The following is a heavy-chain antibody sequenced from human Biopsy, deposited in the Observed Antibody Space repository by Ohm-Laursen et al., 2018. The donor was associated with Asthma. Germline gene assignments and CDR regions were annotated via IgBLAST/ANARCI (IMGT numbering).Heavy chain of an antibody. Sequence: SLRLSCSASGFAFSQGGMHWVRQAPGKGLEWVTLIWYDGSKKYYSESVKGRFTIARDNSKNTLYLQMNSLRVEDTAVYYCARGREGSGSYFTSHWFDPWGQGTLVTVSS. J-gene: IGHJ5*02. CDR1: GFAFSQGG. V-gene: IGHV3-33*08. CDR3: ARGREGSGSYFTSHWFDP. D-gene: IGHD3-10*01. CDR2: IWYDGSKK.